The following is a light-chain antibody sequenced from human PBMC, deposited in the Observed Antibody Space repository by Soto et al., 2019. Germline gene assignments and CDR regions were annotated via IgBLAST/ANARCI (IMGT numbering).Light chain of an antibody. J-gene: IGKJ1*01. V-gene: IGKV3-15*01. Sequence: EIVMTQSPATLSMSPGERATLSRRASQSVSSKLAWYQQKPGQGPRLLIYGASTRATGIPARFSGSGSGTEFTLTISSLQSEDFAVYYCQHYSTWLWTFGQGTKVEIK. CDR3: QHYSTWLWT. CDR2: GAS. CDR1: QSVSSK.